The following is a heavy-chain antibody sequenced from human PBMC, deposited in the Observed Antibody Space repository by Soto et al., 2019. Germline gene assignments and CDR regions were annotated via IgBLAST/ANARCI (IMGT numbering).Heavy chain of an antibody. CDR1: GFTFSDYY. CDR3: ATWHEGYCSGGSCYSNWFDP. J-gene: IGHJ5*02. CDR2: IICSGSTI. D-gene: IGHD2-15*01. V-gene: IGHV3-11*01. Sequence: PGGSLRLSCAASGFTFSDYYMSWIRQAPGKGLEWVLYIICSGSTIYYAVSLKGRFTISRDNAKNSLYLQMNSLRAEDTAVYYCATWHEGYCSGGSCYSNWFDPWGQGTLVTVSS.